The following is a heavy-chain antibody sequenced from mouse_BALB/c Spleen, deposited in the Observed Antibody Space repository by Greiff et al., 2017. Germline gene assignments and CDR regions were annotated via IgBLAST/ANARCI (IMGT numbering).Heavy chain of an antibody. CDR1: GFTFSSFG. Sequence: EVQLVESGGGLVQPGGSRKLSCAASGFTFSSFGMHWVRQAPEKGLEWVAYISSGSSTIYYADTVKGRFTISRDNPKNTLFLQMTSLRSEDTAMYYCAREGIYYGNPFDYWGQGTTLTVSS. CDR2: ISSGSSTI. J-gene: IGHJ2*01. V-gene: IGHV5-17*02. CDR3: AREGIYYGNPFDY. D-gene: IGHD2-1*01.